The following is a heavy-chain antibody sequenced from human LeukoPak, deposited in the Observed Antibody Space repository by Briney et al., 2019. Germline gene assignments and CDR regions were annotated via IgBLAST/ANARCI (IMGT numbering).Heavy chain of an antibody. CDR3: ARDWDGFDI. Sequence: SETLSLTCALSGNSLSRSYYWGWIRQPPGKGLEWVGNIYHSGSTYYNPSLKSRVAISVDTSRNQFSLRLNSVTTADTAVYYCARDWDGFDIWGQGTVITVSS. J-gene: IGHJ3*02. V-gene: IGHV4-38-2*02. CDR1: GNSLSRSYY. CDR2: IYHSGST.